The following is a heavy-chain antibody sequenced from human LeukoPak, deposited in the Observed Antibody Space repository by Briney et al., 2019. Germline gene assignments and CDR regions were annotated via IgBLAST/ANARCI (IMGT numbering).Heavy chain of an antibody. CDR1: GFTFSSFA. D-gene: IGHD4-11*01. CDR2: ISGSGDNT. J-gene: IGHJ5*01. Sequence: GGSLRLSCAASGFTFSSFAMDWVRQAPGKGLEWVSAISGSGDNTYYADSVKGRSTISRDNSKTTLFLQMNSLRAEDTAVYYCAKDLHDYGNYVGWFDSWGQGTLVTVSS. CDR3: AKDLHDYGNYVGWFDS. V-gene: IGHV3-23*01.